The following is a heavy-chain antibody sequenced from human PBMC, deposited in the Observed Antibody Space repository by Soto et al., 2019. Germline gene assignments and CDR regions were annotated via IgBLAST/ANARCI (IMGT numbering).Heavy chain of an antibody. J-gene: IGHJ4*02. Sequence: QVQLVQSGAELTEPGASVKVSCKTSGYSFTTYGITWVRQAPGQGLEWMGWISAYTGDTSYAQKFQGRVTVTTDTSTRKAYMELESLRSDDTAVYYGARIAMGGGIDYWGQGTLVTVSS. CDR1: GYSFTTYG. CDR2: ISAYTGDT. D-gene: IGHD6-19*01. V-gene: IGHV1-18*01. CDR3: ARIAMGGGIDY.